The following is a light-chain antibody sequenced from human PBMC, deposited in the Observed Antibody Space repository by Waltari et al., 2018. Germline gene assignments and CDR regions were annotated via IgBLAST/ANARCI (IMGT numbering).Light chain of an antibody. CDR1: QSVGIN. CDR3: QQYDNWLPWT. J-gene: IGKJ1*01. CDR2: GAS. V-gene: IGKV3-15*01. Sequence: EIVLTQSPATLSVSPGERATLSCRASQSVGINLAWYQHKPGQAPRLLIYGASTRSTAIPARFSGSGSGTEFSLTISSLQSEDFAVYYCQQYDNWLPWTFGQGTKVEIK.